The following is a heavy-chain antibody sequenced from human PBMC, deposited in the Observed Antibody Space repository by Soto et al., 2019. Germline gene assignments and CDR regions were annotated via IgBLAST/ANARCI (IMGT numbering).Heavy chain of an antibody. J-gene: IGHJ4*02. CDR3: ARDHERDFDY. Sequence: GGFLRLSCAASGFTFSNHWMHWVRQVPGKGLVWVSDINGDGSSTSYAASVKGRFTISRDNAKNTLYLQMNSLRAEDTAVYYCARDHERDFDYWGQGTLVTVSS. CDR1: GFTFSNHW. CDR2: INGDGSST. V-gene: IGHV3-74*01. D-gene: IGHD6-25*01.